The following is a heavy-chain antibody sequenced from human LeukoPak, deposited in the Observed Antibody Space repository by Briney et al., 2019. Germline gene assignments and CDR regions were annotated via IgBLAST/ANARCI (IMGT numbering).Heavy chain of an antibody. D-gene: IGHD3-3*01. Sequence: GASVKVSCKDSGYTFTAYYMHWVRQAPGQRLEWMGWINAGNGNTKYSQRFQGRVTITRDTSASTAYMELSSLRSEDTAVYYCARMTIFGVVNDWGQGTLVTVSS. CDR3: ARMTIFGVVND. V-gene: IGHV1-3*01. CDR1: GYTFTAYY. CDR2: INAGNGNT. J-gene: IGHJ4*02.